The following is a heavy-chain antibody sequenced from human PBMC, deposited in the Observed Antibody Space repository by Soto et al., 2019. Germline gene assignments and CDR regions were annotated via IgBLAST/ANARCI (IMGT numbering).Heavy chain of an antibody. J-gene: IGHJ4*02. D-gene: IGHD3-10*01. CDR3: ALAPTMVRGASFDS. CDR2: FSGSGGST. CDR1: GFTFSSYA. V-gene: IGHV3-23*01. Sequence: EVQLLESGGGLVQPGGSLRLSCAASGFTFSSYAMSWVRQAPGKGLEWVSAFSGSGGSTYYADSVKGRFTISRDNSRNTLHLQMNSLRAEDTAVYYCALAPTMVRGASFDSWGQGTLVTVSS.